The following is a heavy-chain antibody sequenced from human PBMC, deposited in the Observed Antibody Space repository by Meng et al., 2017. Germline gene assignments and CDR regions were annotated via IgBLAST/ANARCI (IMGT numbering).Heavy chain of an antibody. CDR2: IWYDGSKK. D-gene: IGHD3-22*01. V-gene: IGHV3-33*01. CDR3: ARGDDTLADY. Sequence: QVQLVESGGGVVKPGRSLRLSCAASGFTFSNYAMHWVRQAPGKGLELVAIIWYDGSKKYYAVSVKGRFTISRDKSKNTLYLQMNSLRAEDTAVYYCARGDDTLADYWGQGTLVTVSS. CDR1: GFTFSNYA. J-gene: IGHJ4*02.